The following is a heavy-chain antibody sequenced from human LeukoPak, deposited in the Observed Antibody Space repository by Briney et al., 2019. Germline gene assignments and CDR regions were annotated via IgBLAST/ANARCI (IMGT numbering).Heavy chain of an antibody. Sequence: ASVKVSCKASGYTFTGYYMHWVRQAPGQGLEWMGWINPNSGGTNYAQKFQGRVTMTRDTSISTAYMELSRLRSDDTAVYYCAYRGYSGYDKIYYYYGMDVWGQGTTVTVSS. CDR1: GYTFTGYY. D-gene: IGHD5-12*01. V-gene: IGHV1-2*02. J-gene: IGHJ6*02. CDR2: INPNSGGT. CDR3: AYRGYSGYDKIYYYYGMDV.